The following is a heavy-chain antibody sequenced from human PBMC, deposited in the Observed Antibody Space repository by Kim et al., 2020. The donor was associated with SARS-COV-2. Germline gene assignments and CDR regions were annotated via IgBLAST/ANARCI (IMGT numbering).Heavy chain of an antibody. D-gene: IGHD2-2*01. V-gene: IGHV1-69*04. Sequence: SVQVSCKASGGTFSSYAISWVRQAPGQGLEWMGRIIPILGIANYAQKFQGRVTITADKSTSTAYMELSSLRSEDTAVYYCARSPPNRNLVVPAATIPLNWVDPWGQGTLITVSS. CDR2: IIPILGIA. CDR1: GGTFSSYA. CDR3: ARSPPNRNLVVPAATIPLNWVDP. J-gene: IGHJ5*02.